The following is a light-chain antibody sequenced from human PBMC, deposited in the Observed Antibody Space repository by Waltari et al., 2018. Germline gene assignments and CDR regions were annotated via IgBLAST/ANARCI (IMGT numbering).Light chain of an antibody. CDR1: QDIRND. J-gene: IGKJ1*01. V-gene: IGKV1-6*01. CDR2: AAS. CDR3: LQDYNYPRT. Sequence: SASVGDRITITCRASQDIRNDVGWYQQKPGEAPKLLIYAASILQSGVPSNFSGSGSGTDFTLTISSLQPEDFATYYCLQDYNYPRTFGQGTKVEIK.